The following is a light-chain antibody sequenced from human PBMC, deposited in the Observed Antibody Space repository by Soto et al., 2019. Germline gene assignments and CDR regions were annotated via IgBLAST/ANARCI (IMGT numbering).Light chain of an antibody. CDR1: SSNIGAGYD. CDR3: QSYDSILSGVV. CDR2: GNI. V-gene: IGLV1-40*01. J-gene: IGLJ2*01. Sequence: QSVLTQPPSVSGAPGQRVTISCTGSSSNIGAGYDVHWYQQLPGTAPKLLIYGNINRPSGVPDRFSGSKSGTSASLAITGLQAEDEADYYCQSYDSILSGVVFGGGTKVTVL.